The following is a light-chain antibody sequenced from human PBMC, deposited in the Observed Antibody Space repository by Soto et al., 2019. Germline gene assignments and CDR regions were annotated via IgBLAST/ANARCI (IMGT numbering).Light chain of an antibody. Sequence: QSALTQPPSVSGSPGQSVTISCTGTSSDVGSYNRVSWYQQPPGTAPKLIIYEVSNRLSGVPDRFSGSKSGDTASLTISGLQAEDEADYYCCSFTSSTTYVFGIGTKLTVL. CDR1: SSDVGSYNR. J-gene: IGLJ1*01. V-gene: IGLV2-18*02. CDR3: CSFTSSTTYV. CDR2: EVS.